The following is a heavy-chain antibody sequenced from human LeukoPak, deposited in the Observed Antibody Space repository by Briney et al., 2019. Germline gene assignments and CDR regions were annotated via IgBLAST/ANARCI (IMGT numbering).Heavy chain of an antibody. D-gene: IGHD3-3*01. CDR2: MNPNSGNT. V-gene: IGHV1-8*03. CDR1: GYTFTTYD. Sequence: ASVKVSCKASGYTFTTYDITWVRQATGQGLEWMGWMNPNSGNTAYAQKFQGRVTITRNTSISTAYMELSSLRSEDTAVYYCARDSFWSGYYAFDIWGQGTMVTVSS. CDR3: ARDSFWSGYYAFDI. J-gene: IGHJ3*02.